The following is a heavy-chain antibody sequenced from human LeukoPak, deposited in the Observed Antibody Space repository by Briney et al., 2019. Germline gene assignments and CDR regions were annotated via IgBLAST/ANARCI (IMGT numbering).Heavy chain of an antibody. Sequence: PGGSLRLSCAASGFTFSSYWMSWVRQAPGKGLEWVANIKQDGSEKYYVDSVKGRFTISRDNAKNSLYLQMNSLRAEDTAVYYCARGGALYSSSWYEPHTFDYWGQGTLVTVSS. CDR2: IKQDGSEK. CDR1: GFTFSSYW. CDR3: ARGGALYSSSWYEPHTFDY. J-gene: IGHJ4*02. V-gene: IGHV3-7*01. D-gene: IGHD6-13*01.